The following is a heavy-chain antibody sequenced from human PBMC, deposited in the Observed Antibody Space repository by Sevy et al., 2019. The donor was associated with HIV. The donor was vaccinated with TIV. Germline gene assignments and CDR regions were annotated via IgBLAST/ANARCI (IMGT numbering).Heavy chain of an antibody. CDR2: FDPEDGDT. CDR3: ATTKDYYESSGSPFDY. Sequence: ASVKVSCKVSGSTLTQLSIHWVRQAPGKGLEWMGSFDPEDGDTVYAQRFQGRVTMTEDTSTDTAYMRLSSLRSEDTAVYYCATTKDYYESSGSPFDYWGQGTLVTVSS. CDR1: GSTLTQLS. D-gene: IGHD3-22*01. J-gene: IGHJ4*02. V-gene: IGHV1-24*01.